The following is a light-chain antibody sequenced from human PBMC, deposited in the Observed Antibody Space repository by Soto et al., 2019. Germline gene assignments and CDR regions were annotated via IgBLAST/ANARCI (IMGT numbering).Light chain of an antibody. J-gene: IGLJ2*01. CDR3: QSYDSSLSGVV. CDR2: GNS. Sequence: QSVLTQPPSVSGAPGQRVTISCTGSSSNIGAGYYVHWYQQLPGTAPKLLIYGNSTRPSGVPDRFSGSKSGTSASLAITGLQAEDEADYYCQSYDSSLSGVVFGGGTKLTVL. CDR1: SSNIGAGYY. V-gene: IGLV1-40*01.